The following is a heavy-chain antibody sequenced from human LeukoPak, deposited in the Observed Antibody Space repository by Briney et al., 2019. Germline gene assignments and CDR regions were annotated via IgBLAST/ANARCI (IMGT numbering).Heavy chain of an antibody. CDR3: ARGEVLTRAFDI. CDR1: GGSISSSSYY. Sequence: SETLSLTCTVSGGSISSSSYYWGWIRQPPGKGLEWIGSIYYSGSTYYNPSLKSRVTISVDTSKNQFSLKLSSVTAADTAVYYCARGEVLTRAFDIWGQGTMVTVS. J-gene: IGHJ3*02. CDR2: IYYSGST. V-gene: IGHV4-39*07. D-gene: IGHD3-10*01.